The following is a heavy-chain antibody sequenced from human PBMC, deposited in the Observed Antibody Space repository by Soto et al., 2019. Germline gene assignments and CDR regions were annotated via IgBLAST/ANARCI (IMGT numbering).Heavy chain of an antibody. Sequence: GGSLRLSCAASGFTFSDFYMTWIRQAPGKGLEWVSHISSSSSHTNYADSVKGRFTVSRDNANNSLYLEMNNLRADDTAVYFCARGPGIPTAGTVDYWGQGTLVTVSS. V-gene: IGHV3-11*05. J-gene: IGHJ4*02. D-gene: IGHD6-13*01. CDR1: GFTFSDFY. CDR3: ARGPGIPTAGTVDY. CDR2: ISSSSSHT.